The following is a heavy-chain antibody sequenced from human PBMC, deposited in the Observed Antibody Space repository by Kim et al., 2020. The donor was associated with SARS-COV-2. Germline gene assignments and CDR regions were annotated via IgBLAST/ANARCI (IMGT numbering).Heavy chain of an antibody. CDR1: GFTFSSYG. Sequence: GGSLRLSCAASGFTFSSYGMHWVRQAPGKGLEWVAVISYDGGNKYYADSVKGRFTISRDNSKNTLYLQMNSLRAEDTAVYYCAKDLRYYYGSGTYPRDNYYYYGMDVWGQGTTVTVSS. CDR3: AKDLRYYYGSGTYPRDNYYYYGMDV. J-gene: IGHJ6*02. CDR2: ISYDGGNK. D-gene: IGHD3-10*01. V-gene: IGHV3-30*18.